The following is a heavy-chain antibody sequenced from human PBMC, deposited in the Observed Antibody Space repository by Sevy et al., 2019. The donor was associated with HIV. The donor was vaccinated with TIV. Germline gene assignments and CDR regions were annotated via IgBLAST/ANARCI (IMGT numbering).Heavy chain of an antibody. CDR3: AGHTQGGGISGYYWFAAFDI. Sequence: SETLSLTCTVSAGSISSTNYYWGWIRQPPGKGLEWIGSIYYSGSTYYNPSLKSRMTISVDTSKNKFSLKLSSVTAADTAVYYCAGHTQGGGISGYYWFAAFDIWGQGTMVTVSS. CDR1: AGSISSTNYY. J-gene: IGHJ3*02. CDR2: IYYSGST. V-gene: IGHV4-39*01. D-gene: IGHD3-22*01.